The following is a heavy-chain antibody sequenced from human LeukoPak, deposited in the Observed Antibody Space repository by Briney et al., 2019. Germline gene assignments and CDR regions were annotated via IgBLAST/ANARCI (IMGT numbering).Heavy chain of an antibody. CDR2: ISGSGGRT. J-gene: IGHJ4*02. V-gene: IGHV3-23*01. Sequence: GGSLRLSCAASGFTFSTYAMSWVRQAPGKGLEWVSSISGSGGRTYYADSVKGRFTISRDNSKNTLYLQMNSLRAEDTAVYYCASVFQWLVMMNGGHYWGQGTLVSVSS. CDR3: ASVFQWLVMMNGGHY. CDR1: GFTFSTYA. D-gene: IGHD6-19*01.